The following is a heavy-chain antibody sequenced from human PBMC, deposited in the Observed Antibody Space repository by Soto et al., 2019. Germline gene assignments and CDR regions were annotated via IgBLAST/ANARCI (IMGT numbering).Heavy chain of an antibody. CDR3: AAWSAATWTRVPVLNY. D-gene: IGHD2-15*01. CDR1: GYTFTSYA. J-gene: IGHJ4*02. CDR2: INAGNGNT. Sequence: QVHLVQSGAEVKKPGASVKVSCKASGYTFTSYAIHWVRQAPGQRLEWMGWINAGNGNTEYSQKFQGRVTITGDTSASTAYMALSSLRSEDTAVYYCAAWSAATWTRVPVLNYWCQGTLVTVSS. V-gene: IGHV1-3*01.